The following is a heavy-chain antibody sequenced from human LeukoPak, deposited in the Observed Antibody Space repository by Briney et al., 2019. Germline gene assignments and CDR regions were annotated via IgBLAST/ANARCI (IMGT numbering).Heavy chain of an antibody. CDR1: GFTFSTYA. CDR2: IRGSRSST. D-gene: IGHD2-8*01. CDR3: AKRRGDCSNGQGCGDS. J-gene: IGHJ4*02. Sequence: PGGSLILSCAASGFTFSTYAMTWVRQAPGKGLERVSAIRGSRSSTYYTDSVKGRFTISRDNSKNTLYLQMNSLRAEDTAVYYCAKRRGDCSNGQGCGDSWGQGTLVTVSS. V-gene: IGHV3-23*01.